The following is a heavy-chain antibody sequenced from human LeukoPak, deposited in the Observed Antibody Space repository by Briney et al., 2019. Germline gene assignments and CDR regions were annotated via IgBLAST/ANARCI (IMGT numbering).Heavy chain of an antibody. CDR3: ARGRRGSGSYYYSWFDP. CDR1: GGSFSGYY. J-gene: IGHJ5*02. V-gene: IGHV4-34*01. D-gene: IGHD3-10*01. CDR2: INHSGST. Sequence: SETLSLTCAVYGGSFSGYYWSWIRQPPGKGLEWIGEINHSGSTNYNPSLKSRVTISVDTSKNQFSLKLSSVTAADTAVYYCARGRRGSGSYYYSWFDPWGQGTLVTVSS.